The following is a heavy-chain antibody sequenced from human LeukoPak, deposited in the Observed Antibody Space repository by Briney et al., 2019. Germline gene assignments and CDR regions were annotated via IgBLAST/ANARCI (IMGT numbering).Heavy chain of an antibody. J-gene: IGHJ4*02. D-gene: IGHD1-26*01. Sequence: ASVKVSCKASGGTFSSYAISWVRQAPGQGLKWMGGIIPIFGTANYAQKFQGRVTITADESTSTAYMELSSLRSEDTAVYYCAREYSGSYPGPFDYWGQGTLVLASS. V-gene: IGHV1-69*13. CDR1: GGTFSSYA. CDR2: IIPIFGTA. CDR3: AREYSGSYPGPFDY.